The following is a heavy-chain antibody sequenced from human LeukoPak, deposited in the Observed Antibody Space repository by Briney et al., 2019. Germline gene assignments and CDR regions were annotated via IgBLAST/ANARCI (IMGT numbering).Heavy chain of an antibody. D-gene: IGHD3-9*01. CDR3: ARGRGDYYDILTGYRAPFHFDY. V-gene: IGHV1-2*02. CDR2: INPNSGGT. Sequence: ASVKVSCKASGYTFTGYYMHWVRQAPGQGLEWMGWINPNSGGTNYAQKFQGRVTMTRDTSISTAYMELSRLRSDDTAVYYCARGRGDYYDILTGYRAPFHFDYWGQGTLVTVSS. J-gene: IGHJ4*02. CDR1: GYTFTGYY.